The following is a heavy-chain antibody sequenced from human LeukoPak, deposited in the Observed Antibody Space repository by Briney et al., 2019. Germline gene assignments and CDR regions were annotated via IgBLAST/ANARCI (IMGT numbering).Heavy chain of an antibody. CDR2: INTYTGNP. CDR1: GYTFTSYA. V-gene: IGHV7-4-1*02. J-gene: IGHJ4*02. Sequence: ASVKVSCKASGYTFTSYAMNWVRQAPGQGLEWMGWINTYTGNPTYAQGFTGRFVFSLDTFVSTAYLQISSLKAEDTAVYYCARWDYDSSGYALYYFDYWGQGTLVTVSS. D-gene: IGHD3-22*01. CDR3: ARWDYDSSGYALYYFDY.